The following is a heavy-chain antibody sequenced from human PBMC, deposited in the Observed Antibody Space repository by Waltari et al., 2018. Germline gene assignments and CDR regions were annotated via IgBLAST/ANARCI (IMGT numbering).Heavy chain of an antibody. D-gene: IGHD4-4*01. J-gene: IGHJ4*02. CDR3: ARRRSGSNSQALEN. V-gene: IGHV3-53*02. Sequence: EVQVVETGGGLIQPGGSLRLSCAVSGFTVGTFYMSWVRQAPGKGLEWVSVNYRDGSTYYADSVKGRITISRDNSKNNLYLQMDSLGPEDTAVYYCARRRSGSNSQALENWGQGTLVIVSS. CDR1: GFTVGTFY. CDR2: NYRDGST.